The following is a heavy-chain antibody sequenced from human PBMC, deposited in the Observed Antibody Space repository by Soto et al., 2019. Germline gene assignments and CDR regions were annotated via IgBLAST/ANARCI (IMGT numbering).Heavy chain of an antibody. Sequence: PSQTRPLTYAVSGGPISNINWWSWVRQPPGKGLEWIGEIYHSGSTNYNPSLKSRVTISVDKSKNQFSLKLSSVTAADTAVCYCARIYSSGWNWFDPWGQGTLVTVSS. J-gene: IGHJ5*02. CDR3: ARIYSSGWNWFDP. CDR2: IYHSGST. V-gene: IGHV4-4*02. D-gene: IGHD6-19*01. CDR1: GGPISNINW.